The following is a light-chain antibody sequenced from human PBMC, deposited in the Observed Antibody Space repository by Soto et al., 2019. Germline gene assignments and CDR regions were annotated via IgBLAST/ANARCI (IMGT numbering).Light chain of an antibody. Sequence: QVTRSPSTVSASGRDGVTITCRASESISTWLAWYQQKPGKAPKLLIYDASSLQSGVTSRFSGSGSGTDFTITLTSLQPEAFATYYCQQSYSVPRTFGQGTKVDIK. V-gene: IGKV1-39*01. CDR1: ESISTW. CDR3: QQSYSVPRT. J-gene: IGKJ1*01. CDR2: DAS.